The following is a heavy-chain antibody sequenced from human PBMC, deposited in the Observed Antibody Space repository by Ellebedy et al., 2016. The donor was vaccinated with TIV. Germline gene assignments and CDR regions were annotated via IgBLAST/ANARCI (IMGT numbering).Heavy chain of an antibody. CDR2: IYYSGST. V-gene: IGHV4-31*03. Sequence: SETLSLTXTVSGGSISSSSYYWGWIRQHPGKGLEWIGYIYYSGSTYYNPSLKSRVTISVDTSKNQFSLKLSSVTAADTAVYYCARARGGSYSSPRAAFDIWGQGTMVTVSS. D-gene: IGHD1-26*01. CDR1: GGSISSSSYY. CDR3: ARARGGSYSSPRAAFDI. J-gene: IGHJ3*02.